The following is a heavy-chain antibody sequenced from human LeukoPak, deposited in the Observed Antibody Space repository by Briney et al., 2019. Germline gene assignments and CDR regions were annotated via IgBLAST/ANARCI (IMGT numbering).Heavy chain of an antibody. J-gene: IGHJ4*02. CDR2: ISSSSSYI. V-gene: IGHV3-21*01. Sequence: NAGGSLRLSCAASGFTFSNYSMNWVRQAPGKRLEWVSSISSSSSYIYYADSVKGRFTISRDNAKNSLYLQMNSLRAEDTAVYYCARGGGYNRHFDYWGQGTLVTVSS. D-gene: IGHD5-24*01. CDR3: ARGGGYNRHFDY. CDR1: GFTFSNYS.